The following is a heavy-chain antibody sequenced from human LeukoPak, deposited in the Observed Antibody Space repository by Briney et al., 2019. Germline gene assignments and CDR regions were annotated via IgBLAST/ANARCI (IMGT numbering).Heavy chain of an antibody. CDR3: ARGISQGQFWSGYLRLYYYYMDV. CDR2: IYHSGST. J-gene: IGHJ6*03. D-gene: IGHD3-3*02. Sequence: SETLSLTCTVSGGSISSGGYYWSWIRQPPGKGLEWIGYIYHSGSTYYNPSLKSRVTISVDRSKNQFSLKLSSVTAADTAVYYCARGISQGQFWSGYLRLYYYYMDVWGKGTTVTVSS. CDR1: GGSISSGGYY. V-gene: IGHV4-30-2*01.